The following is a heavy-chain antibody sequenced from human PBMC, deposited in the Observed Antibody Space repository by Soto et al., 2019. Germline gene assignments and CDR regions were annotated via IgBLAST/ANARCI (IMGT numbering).Heavy chain of an antibody. D-gene: IGHD5-12*01. J-gene: IGHJ4*02. CDR3: ARDVLVAADWGFDY. CDR1: GGSIISYY. CDR2: IYTSGST. Sequence: SETLSLTCTVSGGSIISYYCSFVRQPAGKGLEWIGRIYTSGSTNYNPSLKSRVTMSVDTSKNQFSLKLSSVTAADTAVYYCARDVLVAADWGFDYWGQGTLVTVSS. V-gene: IGHV4-4*07.